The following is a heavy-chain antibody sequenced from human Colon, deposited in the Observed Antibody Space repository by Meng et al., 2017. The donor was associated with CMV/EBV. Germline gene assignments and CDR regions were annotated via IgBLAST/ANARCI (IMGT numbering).Heavy chain of an antibody. CDR2: MSYDESKI. Sequence: GGSLRLSCAASGPMFSKYGMHWVRQAPGKGLERVALMSYDESKIYYADSVQGRFTISRDISESTFYLEMNNLTPEDTAVYYCARPRGTYYYGSGMDVWGQGTTVTVSS. J-gene: IGHJ6*02. D-gene: IGHD3-10*01. CDR3: ARPRGTYYYGSGMDV. V-gene: IGHV3-30*03. CDR1: GPMFSKYG.